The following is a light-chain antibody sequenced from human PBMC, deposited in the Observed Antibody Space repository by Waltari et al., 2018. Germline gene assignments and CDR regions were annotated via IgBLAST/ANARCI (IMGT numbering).Light chain of an antibody. CDR3: CSNAGRATVL. CDR2: EVS. Sequence: QSALTQPASVSGSPGQSITISCTGTSSDVGSYNLVSGYQQYPGKAPKLISYEVSKRPAGRSKRFSGSKSGNTASLTISGLQAEDEADYYCCSNAGRATVLFGGVTKVTVL. V-gene: IGLV2-23*02. J-gene: IGLJ2*01. CDR1: SSDVGSYNL.